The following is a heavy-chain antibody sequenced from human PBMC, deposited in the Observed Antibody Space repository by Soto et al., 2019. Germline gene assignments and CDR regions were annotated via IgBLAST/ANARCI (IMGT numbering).Heavy chain of an antibody. J-gene: IGHJ6*02. D-gene: IGHD2-21*02. CDR2: IYYSGST. Sequence: SETLSVTCTVSGGSISSYYWSWIRQPPGKGLEWIGYIYYSGSTNYNPSLKSRVTISVDTSKNQFSLKLSSVTAADTAVYYCARDLWGYCGTDCYPLDVWGQGTTVTVSS. CDR3: ARDLWGYCGTDCYPLDV. V-gene: IGHV4-59*01. CDR1: GGSISSYY.